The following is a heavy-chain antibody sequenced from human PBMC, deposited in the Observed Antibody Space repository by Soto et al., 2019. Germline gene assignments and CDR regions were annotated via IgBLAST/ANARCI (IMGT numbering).Heavy chain of an antibody. Sequence: ASLKVYCKSSGSTFTSYGISCVRHTPGQGLEWMGWISAYNGNTNYAQKLQGRVTMTTDTSTSTAYMELRSLRSDDTAVYYCARVAENDFWSGYDYWGQGTLVTVSS. CDR1: GSTFTSYG. D-gene: IGHD3-3*01. J-gene: IGHJ4*02. CDR3: ARVAENDFWSGYDY. CDR2: ISAYNGNT. V-gene: IGHV1-18*01.